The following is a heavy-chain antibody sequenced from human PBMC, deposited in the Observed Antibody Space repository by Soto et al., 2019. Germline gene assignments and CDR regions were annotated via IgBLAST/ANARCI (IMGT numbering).Heavy chain of an antibody. Sequence: QVQLVESGGGVVQPGRSLRLSCAASGFTFSSYAMHWVRQAPGKGLEWVAVISYDGSNKYYADSVKGRFTISRDNSKNTLYLQMNSLRAEDTAVYYCARGLDGSYDAFDIWGQGTMVTVSS. CDR2: ISYDGSNK. D-gene: IGHD1-26*01. V-gene: IGHV3-30-3*01. CDR1: GFTFSSYA. CDR3: ARGLDGSYDAFDI. J-gene: IGHJ3*02.